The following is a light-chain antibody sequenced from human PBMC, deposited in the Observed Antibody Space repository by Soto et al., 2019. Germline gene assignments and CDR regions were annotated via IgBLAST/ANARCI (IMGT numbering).Light chain of an antibody. CDR1: RSDIGGYNY. CDR3: SSYTSSSTPVL. Sequence: QSALTQPASVSGSPGQSITISCTGSRSDIGGYNYVSWYQQHPGKAPQLIIYDVSSRPSGVSNRFSGSKSGDTASLTISGLQAEDEADYYCSSYTSSSTPVLFGGGTKLTVL. V-gene: IGLV2-14*01. J-gene: IGLJ2*01. CDR2: DVS.